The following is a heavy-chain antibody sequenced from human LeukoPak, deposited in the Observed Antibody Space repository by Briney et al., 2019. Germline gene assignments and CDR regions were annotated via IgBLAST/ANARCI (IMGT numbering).Heavy chain of an antibody. J-gene: IGHJ5*02. Sequence: SETLSLTCAVSGYSISSGYYSGWIRQPPGKGLEWIGYIYHSGSTYYNPSLKSRVTISVDRSKNQFSLKLSSVTAADTAVYYCARGGNLLLPNWFDPWGQGTLVTVSS. V-gene: IGHV4-38-2*01. CDR1: GYSISSGYY. CDR3: ARGGNLLLPNWFDP. CDR2: IYHSGST. D-gene: IGHD1-7*01.